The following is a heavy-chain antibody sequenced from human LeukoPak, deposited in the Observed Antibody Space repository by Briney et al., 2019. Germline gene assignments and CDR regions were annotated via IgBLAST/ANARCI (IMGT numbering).Heavy chain of an antibody. CDR2: INHSGST. J-gene: IGHJ4*02. CDR1: GGSFSGYY. V-gene: IGHV4-34*01. CDR3: ARLPFRDY. D-gene: IGHD2-2*01. Sequence: SETLSLTCAVYGGSFSGYYWSWIRQPPGKGLEWIGEINHSGSTSYNPSLKSRVTISVDTSKNQFSLKLSSVTAADTAVYYCARLPFRDYWGQGTLVTVSS.